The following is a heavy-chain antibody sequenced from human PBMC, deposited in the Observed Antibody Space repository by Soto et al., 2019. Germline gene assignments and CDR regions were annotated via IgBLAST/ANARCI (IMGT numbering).Heavy chain of an antibody. Sequence: QVQLVESGGGVVQPGRSLRLSCVASGFTFSSFPMHWVRQAPGKGLEWLSIISYDGTNKYYADSVKGRFTISRDNSKKRMFLQMSSLRGEDTAVFYWGRVIGSRSYYYDGRAVWGHGTRVPVS. D-gene: IGHD2-15*01. CDR1: GFTFSSFP. CDR2: ISYDGTNK. J-gene: IGHJ6*02. CDR3: GRVIGSRSYYYDGRAV. V-gene: IGHV3-30-3*01.